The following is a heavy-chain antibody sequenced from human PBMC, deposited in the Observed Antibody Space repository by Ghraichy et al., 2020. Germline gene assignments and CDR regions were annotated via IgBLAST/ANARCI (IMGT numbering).Heavy chain of an antibody. CDR1: GFTFSDYY. D-gene: IGHD2-15*01. CDR2: ISSSGSTI. J-gene: IGHJ6*02. V-gene: IGHV3-11*04. CDR3: ARHYMVVASAGEYYYYGMAV. Sequence: GGSLRLSCAASGFTFSDYYMSWIRQAPGKGLEWVSYISSSGSTIYYADSVKGRFTISRDNAKNSLYLQMNSLRAEDTAVYYCARHYMVVASAGEYYYYGMAVGGQATTVTVS.